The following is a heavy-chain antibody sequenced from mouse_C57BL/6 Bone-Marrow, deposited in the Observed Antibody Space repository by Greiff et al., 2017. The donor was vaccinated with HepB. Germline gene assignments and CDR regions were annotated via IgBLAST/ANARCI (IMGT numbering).Heavy chain of an antibody. CDR1: GFSLTSYG. Sequence: VQLQQSGPGLVQPSQSLSITCTVSGFSLTSYGVHWVRQSPGKGLEWLGVIWRGGSTDYNAAFISRLSISKDNSKRQVFFKMNRLQADDTAIYYCAAYGNYAWFAYWGQGTLVTVSA. CDR2: IWRGGST. D-gene: IGHD2-1*01. V-gene: IGHV2-2*01. J-gene: IGHJ3*01. CDR3: AAYGNYAWFAY.